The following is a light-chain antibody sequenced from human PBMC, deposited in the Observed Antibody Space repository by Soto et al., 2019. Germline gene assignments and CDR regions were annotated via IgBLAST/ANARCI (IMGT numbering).Light chain of an antibody. J-gene: IGLJ1*01. V-gene: IGLV2-14*01. CDR3: SSYTGTSTFV. CDR1: SSDVGGYDY. CDR2: DVN. Sequence: QSVLTQPASVSGSPGQSITISCTGTSSDVGGYDYVSWYQQLPGKAHKLMIYDVNNRPSGVSNRFSGSKSGNTASLTISGLQAEDEADYYCSSYTGTSTFVFGGGTKVTVL.